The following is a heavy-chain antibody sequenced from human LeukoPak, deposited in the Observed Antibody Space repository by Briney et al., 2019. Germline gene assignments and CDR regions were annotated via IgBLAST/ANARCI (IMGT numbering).Heavy chain of an antibody. CDR2: ISWNSGSI. V-gene: IGHV3-9*01. D-gene: IGHD4-23*01. CDR1: GFTFDDYA. Sequence: GRSLRLSCAASGFTFDDYAMHWVRQAPGKGLEWVSGISWNSGSIGYAVSVKGRFTISRDNAKNSLYLQMNSLRAEDTALYYCAKDKGWQPHYYYYGMDVWGQGTTVTVSS. J-gene: IGHJ6*02. CDR3: AKDKGWQPHYYYYGMDV.